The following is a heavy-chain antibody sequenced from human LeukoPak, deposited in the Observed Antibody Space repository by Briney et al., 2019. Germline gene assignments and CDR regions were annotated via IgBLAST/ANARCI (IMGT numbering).Heavy chain of an antibody. CDR1: GFTLSSYA. CDR2: ISASGRNT. Sequence: PGGSLRLSCAASGFTLSSYAMSWVRQAPGKGLEWVSVISASGRNTYYSESAKGQFTISRDNSKNTLYLQMSSLRAEDTAVYYCVRRGSNYPYYMDVWGTGTTATVSS. J-gene: IGHJ6*03. V-gene: IGHV3-23*01. CDR3: VRRGSNYPYYMDV.